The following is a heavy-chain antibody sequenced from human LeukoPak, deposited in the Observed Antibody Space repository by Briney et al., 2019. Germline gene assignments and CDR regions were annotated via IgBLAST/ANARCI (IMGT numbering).Heavy chain of an antibody. D-gene: IGHD3-16*01. CDR2: IGGTHSNI. V-gene: IGHV3-48*02. J-gene: IGHJ4*02. CDR3: GRDRDYVLDS. Sequence: GGSLRLSCAASGFTFSIYSMNWVRQAPGKGLEWVSYIGGTHSNIYYADSVKGRFTISRDDAKNSLYLQMNSLRDEDTAVYYCGRDRDYVLDSGGRGPLVTVS. CDR1: GFTFSIYS.